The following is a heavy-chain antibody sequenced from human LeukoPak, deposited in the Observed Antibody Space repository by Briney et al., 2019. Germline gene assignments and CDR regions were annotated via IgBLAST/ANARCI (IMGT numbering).Heavy chain of an antibody. Sequence: GASVKVSCKASGGTFISYAISWVRQAPGQGLEWMGGIIPIFGTANYAQKFQGRVTITADESTSTAYMELSSLRSEDTAVYYCARDGRAAAAPKADWFDPWGQGTLVTVSS. CDR3: ARDGRAAAAPKADWFDP. CDR1: GGTFISYA. J-gene: IGHJ5*02. CDR2: IIPIFGTA. V-gene: IGHV1-69*13. D-gene: IGHD6-13*01.